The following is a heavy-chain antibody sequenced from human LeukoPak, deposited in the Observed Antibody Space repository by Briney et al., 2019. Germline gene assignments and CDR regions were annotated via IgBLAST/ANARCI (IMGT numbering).Heavy chain of an antibody. CDR2: INHSGSN. J-gene: IGHJ4*02. CDR3: ASRKGSGWDFDY. D-gene: IGHD6-19*01. CDR1: GGSLKVYY. V-gene: IGHV4-34*01. Sequence: NSSDTLSLTCAVYGGSLKVYYWRWIRQPPGKGLEWSGEINHSGSNNHNPSLKSRVTISVDTSKNQFALKLSSVTAADTAVYYCASRKGSGWDFDYWGQGTLVTVSS.